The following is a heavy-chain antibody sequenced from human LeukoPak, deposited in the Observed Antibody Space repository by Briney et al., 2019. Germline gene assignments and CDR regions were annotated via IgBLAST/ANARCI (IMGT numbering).Heavy chain of an antibody. Sequence: PSETLSLTCAVYGGSFSGYYWSWIRQPPGKGLEWIGEINHSGSTNYNPSLKSRVTILVDTSKNQFSLKLSSVTAADTAVYYCARGSRDSSSWYDYWGQGTLVTVSP. J-gene: IGHJ4*02. CDR2: INHSGST. CDR1: GGSFSGYY. V-gene: IGHV4-34*01. CDR3: ARGSRDSSSWYDY. D-gene: IGHD6-13*01.